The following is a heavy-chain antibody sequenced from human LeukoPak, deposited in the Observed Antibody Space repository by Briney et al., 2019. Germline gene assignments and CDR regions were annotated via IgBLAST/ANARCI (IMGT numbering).Heavy chain of an antibody. CDR3: ARDSPYGGRQRSFDY. Sequence: ASVKVSCKASGYTFTSYYMHWVRQAPGQGLEWMGIINPSGGSTSYAQKFQGRVTMTRDTSTSTVYMELSSLRSEDTAVYYCARDSPYGGRQRSFDYWGQGTLVTVSS. D-gene: IGHD4-23*01. V-gene: IGHV1-46*01. CDR1: GYTFTSYY. CDR2: INPSGGST. J-gene: IGHJ4*02.